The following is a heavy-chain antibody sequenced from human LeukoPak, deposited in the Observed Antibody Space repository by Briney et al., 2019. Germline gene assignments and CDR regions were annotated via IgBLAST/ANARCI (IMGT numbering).Heavy chain of an antibody. Sequence: ASVKVSCKASGYTLTSYGISWVRQAPGQGLEWMGWINPNSGGTNYAQKFQGRVTMTRDTSISTAYMELSRLRSDDTAVYYCARGLIVVESTTIDYWGQGTLVTVSS. CDR3: ARGLIVVESTTIDY. CDR2: INPNSGGT. D-gene: IGHD3-22*01. CDR1: GYTLTSYG. V-gene: IGHV1-2*02. J-gene: IGHJ4*02.